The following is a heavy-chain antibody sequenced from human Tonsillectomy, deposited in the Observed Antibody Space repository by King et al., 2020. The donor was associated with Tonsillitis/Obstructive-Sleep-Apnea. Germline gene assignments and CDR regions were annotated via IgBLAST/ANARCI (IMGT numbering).Heavy chain of an antibody. D-gene: IGHD2-2*01. J-gene: IGHJ6*03. CDR2: IYSSGST. Sequence: HVQLQESGPGLVKPSETLSLTCTVSGASITSDDWSWVRQPPGKGLEWIGYIYSSGSTNYNPSLKSRVTISVDTSKNQFSLKLTSVTAADTAVYYCARLGLSDTYYFYYYMDVWGKGTTVTVSS. CDR1: GASITSDD. V-gene: IGHV4-59*08. CDR3: ARLGLSDTYYFYYYMDV.